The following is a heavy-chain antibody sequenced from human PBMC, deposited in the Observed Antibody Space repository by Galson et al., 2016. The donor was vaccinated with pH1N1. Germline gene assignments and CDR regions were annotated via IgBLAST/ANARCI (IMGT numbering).Heavy chain of an antibody. CDR1: GFTFDDYG. CDR3: ARERGPGYHYYMDV. J-gene: IGHJ6*03. CDR2: INWNGGST. V-gene: IGHV3-20*04. Sequence: SLRLSCAASGFTFDDYGMSWVRQAPGKGLEWVSGINWNGGSTGYADSVKGRFTISRDNAKDSLYLQMNSLRAEDTALYYCARERGPGYHYYMDVWGKGTTVTVSS.